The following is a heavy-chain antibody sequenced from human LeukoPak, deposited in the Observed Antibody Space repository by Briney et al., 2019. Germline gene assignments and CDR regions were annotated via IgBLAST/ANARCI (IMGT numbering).Heavy chain of an antibody. Sequence: GGSLRLSCAASGFTFSSYGMHWVRRAPGKGLEWVAVIWYDGSNKYYADSVKGRFTISRDNSKDTLYLQMNSLRAEDTAVYYCARDGGSSWNRYYYGMDVWGQGTTVTVSS. D-gene: IGHD6-13*01. CDR2: IWYDGSNK. CDR1: GFTFSSYG. V-gene: IGHV3-33*01. J-gene: IGHJ6*02. CDR3: ARDGGSSWNRYYYGMDV.